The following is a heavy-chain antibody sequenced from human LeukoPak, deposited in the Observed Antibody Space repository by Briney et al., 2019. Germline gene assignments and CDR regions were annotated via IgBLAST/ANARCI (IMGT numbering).Heavy chain of an antibody. CDR3: ARDLSMADLGWFDP. J-gene: IGHJ5*02. Sequence: SETLSLTCTVSGGSISSGTYYWSWIRQSAGKGLEWIGRIYTSGSTNYNPSLKSRVTISVDTSKNQFSLKLSSVTAADTAVYYCARDLSMADLGWFDPWGQGTLVTVSS. CDR1: GGSISSGTYY. CDR2: IYTSGST. D-gene: IGHD2-8*01. V-gene: IGHV4-61*02.